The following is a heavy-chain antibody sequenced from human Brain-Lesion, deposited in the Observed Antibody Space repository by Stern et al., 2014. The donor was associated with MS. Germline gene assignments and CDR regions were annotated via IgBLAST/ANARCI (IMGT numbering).Heavy chain of an antibody. D-gene: IGHD4-17*01. CDR1: GGSINTNNYY. CDR3: ARTGDDFGDYSLSY. CDR2: IYSSGST. J-gene: IGHJ4*02. Sequence: VQLVESGPGLVKPSETLSLTCTVSGGSINTNNYYWGWIRQPPGKGLEWIGNIYSSGSTFYSPSLKSRVPMSVDTSTNPFSLKLSSVTAADTAVYYCARTGDDFGDYSLSYWGQGTLVTVSS. V-gene: IGHV4-39*01.